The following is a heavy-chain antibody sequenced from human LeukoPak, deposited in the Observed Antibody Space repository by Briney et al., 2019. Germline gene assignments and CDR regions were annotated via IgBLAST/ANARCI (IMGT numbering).Heavy chain of an antibody. J-gene: IGHJ5*02. D-gene: IGHD3-3*01. Sequence: GGSLRLSCAASGFTFSSYAMSWVRQAPGKGLEWVSAISGSGGSTYYADSVKGRFTISRDNSKNTLYLQMNSLRAEDTAVYYCAKGSATIFGVVTNWFDLWGQGTLVTVYS. CDR3: AKGSATIFGVVTNWFDL. V-gene: IGHV3-23*01. CDR2: ISGSGGST. CDR1: GFTFSSYA.